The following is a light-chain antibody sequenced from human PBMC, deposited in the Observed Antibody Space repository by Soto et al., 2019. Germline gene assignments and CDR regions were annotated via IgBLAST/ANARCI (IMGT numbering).Light chain of an antibody. V-gene: IGKV3D-15*01. J-gene: IGKJ1*01. Sequence: EIVLTQSPATLSVSPGERATLSRRASQSVNNNLAWYQQRPGLPPRLLIYGASTRASGIPARFSGSGSETEFTLTISSLQSEDFATYYCQQYNNWPRTFGQGTKVEIK. CDR2: GAS. CDR3: QQYNNWPRT. CDR1: QSVNNN.